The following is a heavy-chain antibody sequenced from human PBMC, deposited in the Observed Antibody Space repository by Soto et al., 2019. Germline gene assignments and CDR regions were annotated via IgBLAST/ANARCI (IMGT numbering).Heavy chain of an antibody. D-gene: IGHD1-26*01. CDR1: GYTLTELS. CDR3: ARDRRELRTGLYNALDV. J-gene: IGHJ6*02. V-gene: IGHV1-24*01. Sequence: QVQLVQSGAEVKKPGASVKVSCKVSGYTLTELSMHWVRQAPGKGLEWMGGFDPEDGETIYAQKFQGRVTMTTDTATSTAYMELRSLRSDDTAVYYCARDRRELRTGLYNALDVWGQGTTVTVSS. CDR2: FDPEDGET.